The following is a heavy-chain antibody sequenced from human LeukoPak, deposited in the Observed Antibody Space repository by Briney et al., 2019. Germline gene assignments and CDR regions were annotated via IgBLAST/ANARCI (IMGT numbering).Heavy chain of an antibody. CDR1: GFTFNNYA. CDR2: VVGGCGTT. D-gene: IGHD6-19*01. V-gene: IGHV3-23*01. CDR3: ANARLSPGWAYNDY. Sequence: PGGSLRLSCAASGFTFNNYAMSWVRQAPGKGLEWVSAVVGGCGTTFYADSVKGRFTISRDNYRNTVYLQMNSLRGEDTAVYSCANARLSPGWAYNDYWGQGTLVSVSS. J-gene: IGHJ4*02.